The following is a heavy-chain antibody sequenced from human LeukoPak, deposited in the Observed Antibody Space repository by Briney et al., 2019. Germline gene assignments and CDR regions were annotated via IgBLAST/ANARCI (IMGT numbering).Heavy chain of an antibody. D-gene: IGHD6-13*01. V-gene: IGHV4-34*01. Sequence: PSETLSVTCAVYGGSFSGYYWSWIRQPPGKGLEWIGEINHSGSTNYNPSLKSRVTISVDTSKNQFSLKLSSVTAADTAVYYCARGHKAAAGTFDAFDIWGQGTMVTVSS. CDR3: ARGHKAAAGTFDAFDI. CDR1: GGSFSGYY. J-gene: IGHJ3*02. CDR2: INHSGST.